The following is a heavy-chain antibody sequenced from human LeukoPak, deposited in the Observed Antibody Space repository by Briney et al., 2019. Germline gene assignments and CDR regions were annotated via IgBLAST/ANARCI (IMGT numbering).Heavy chain of an antibody. CDR3: ARDDYGDYQSHDAFDI. J-gene: IGHJ3*02. Sequence: PSETLSLTCTVSSGSISSYYWSWIRQPAGKGLAWIGRMCTSGSTNYNPSLKSRVTMSVDTSKNQFSLKLSSVTAADTAVYYCARDDYGDYQSHDAFDIWGQGTMVTVSS. CDR1: SGSISSYY. D-gene: IGHD4-17*01. V-gene: IGHV4-4*07. CDR2: MCTSGST.